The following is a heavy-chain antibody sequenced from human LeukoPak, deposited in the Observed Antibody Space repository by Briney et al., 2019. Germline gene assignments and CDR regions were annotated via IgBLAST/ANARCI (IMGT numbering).Heavy chain of an antibody. Sequence: GGSLRLSCAVSGFTVSSSYMSWVRQAAGKGPEWVSVIYSGGGTNYADSVKGRFTTSRDNSKNTLYLQMNSLRAEDTAVYYCASGSSRDLLALDYWGQGTLVTVSS. CDR3: ASGSSRDLLALDY. CDR2: IYSGGGT. J-gene: IGHJ4*02. V-gene: IGHV3-53*01. D-gene: IGHD1-26*01. CDR1: GFTVSSSY.